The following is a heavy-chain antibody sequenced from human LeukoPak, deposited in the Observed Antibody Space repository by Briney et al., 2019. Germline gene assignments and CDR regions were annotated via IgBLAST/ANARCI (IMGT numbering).Heavy chain of an antibody. J-gene: IGHJ4*02. CDR2: INSDGSWT. V-gene: IGHV3-74*01. CDR3: VSFYETY. CDR1: GNYW. Sequence: GGSLGLSCAASGNYWMHWVRQAPGKGLVWVSHINSDGSWTSYADSVKGRFTISEDNARNTVYLQMNSLRAEDTAVYYCVSFYETYWGRGTLVTVSS. D-gene: IGHD2/OR15-2a*01.